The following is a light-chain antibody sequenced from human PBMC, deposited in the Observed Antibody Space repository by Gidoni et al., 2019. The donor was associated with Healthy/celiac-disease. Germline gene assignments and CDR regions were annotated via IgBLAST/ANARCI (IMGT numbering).Light chain of an antibody. CDR2: DAS. CDR1: QDISND. J-gene: IGKJ4*01. Sequence: DIKMTQSPSSLSASVGDRVTITCQASQDISNDLNWYQQKPGKAPRLLIYDASNLERGVTSRFSGSGSGTDFTFTISSLQPEDIATYYCQQFDNLPLTFGGGTKVEIK. V-gene: IGKV1-33*01. CDR3: QQFDNLPLT.